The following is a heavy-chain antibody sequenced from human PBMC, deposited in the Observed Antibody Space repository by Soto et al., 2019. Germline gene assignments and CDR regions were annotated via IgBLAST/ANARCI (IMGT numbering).Heavy chain of an antibody. CDR1: GFSLSTHGVG. J-gene: IGHJ5*01. CDR3: AHAMLYCTGGSCSTWFDS. D-gene: IGHD2-15*01. V-gene: IGHV2-5*02. Sequence: QITLKESGPTLVKPTQTLTLTCTFSGFSLSTHGVGVGWVRQPAGKALEWLALIYWDDDKRYSASLNSRLTITKDTSKDQVVPTMTNMDPVDTATYYCAHAMLYCTGGSCSTWFDSWGQGTLVTVSS. CDR2: IYWDDDK.